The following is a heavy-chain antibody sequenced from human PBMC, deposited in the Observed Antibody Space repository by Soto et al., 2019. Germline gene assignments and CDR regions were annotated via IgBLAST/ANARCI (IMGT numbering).Heavy chain of an antibody. V-gene: IGHV4-59*08. J-gene: IGHJ5*01. CDR2: IYYSGST. CDR3: VRLIGNSWLDS. CDR1: GDSISRYY. Sequence: SETLSLTCTAFGDSISRYYLSCLRQPPGKGLEWIGYIYYSGSTNYNPSLKSRVTISVDISNNQVSLHLNSVTPDDTAVYYCVRLIGNSWLDSWGQGTLVTVSS.